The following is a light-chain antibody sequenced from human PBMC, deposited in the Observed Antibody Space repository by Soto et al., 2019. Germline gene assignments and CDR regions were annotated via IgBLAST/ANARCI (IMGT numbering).Light chain of an antibody. J-gene: IGKJ4*01. V-gene: IGKV1-27*01. CDR1: QGISNY. Sequence: DIQMTQSPSSLSASVGDRVTITCRASQGISNYLAWYQQKPGKVPKLLIYAASTLQSGVPSRFSGSGSGTDFTLTISSLQPEDVATSYCQKYNSAPRALTFGGGTKVEIK. CDR2: AAS. CDR3: QKYNSAPRALT.